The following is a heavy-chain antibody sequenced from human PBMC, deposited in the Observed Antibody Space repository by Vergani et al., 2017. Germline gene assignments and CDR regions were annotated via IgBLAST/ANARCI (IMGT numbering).Heavy chain of an antibody. V-gene: IGHV3-21*01. CDR1: GFTFSSYS. Sequence: EVQLVESGGGLVKPGGSLRLSCAASGFTFSSYSMNWVRQAPGKGLEWVSSISSSSSYIYYADSVKGRFTISRDNAKNSLYLQMNSLRAEDTAVYYCARDSVDDYGSGSPSSGMDVWGQGTTVTVSS. CDR2: ISSSSSYI. D-gene: IGHD3-10*01. J-gene: IGHJ6*02. CDR3: ARDSVDDYGSGSPSSGMDV.